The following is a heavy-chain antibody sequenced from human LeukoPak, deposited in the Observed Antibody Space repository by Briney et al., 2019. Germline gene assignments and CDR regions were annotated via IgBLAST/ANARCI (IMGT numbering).Heavy chain of an antibody. J-gene: IGHJ4*02. CDR3: ARGGRYPDF. CDR2: MNQDGSEE. V-gene: IGHV3-7*03. Sequence: GGSLRLSCAVSGFTFSSSWMTWARQAPEKGLEWVANMNQDGSEEYCVDSVKGRFTLSRDNAKNSLYLHMSSLRAEDTAVYYCARGGRYPDFWGPGTLVTVSS. CDR1: GFTFSSSW. D-gene: IGHD1-26*01.